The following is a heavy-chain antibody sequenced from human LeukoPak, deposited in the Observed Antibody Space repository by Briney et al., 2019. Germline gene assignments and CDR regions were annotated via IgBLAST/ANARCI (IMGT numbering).Heavy chain of an antibody. J-gene: IGHJ5*02. CDR2: INPSGGST. D-gene: IGHD5-18*01. V-gene: IGHV1-46*01. CDR3: ASARATAMEDNWFDP. Sequence: GASVKLSCKASGYAFTSYYMHWVRQAPGQGLEWMGIINPSGGSTSYAQKFQGRGTMTRDMSTSTVYMELSSLRSEDTAFYYCASARATAMEDNWFDPWGQGTLVTVSS. CDR1: GYAFTSYY.